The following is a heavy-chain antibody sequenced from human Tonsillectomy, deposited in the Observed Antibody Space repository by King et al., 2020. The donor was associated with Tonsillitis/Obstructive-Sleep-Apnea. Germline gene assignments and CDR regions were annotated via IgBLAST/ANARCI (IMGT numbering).Heavy chain of an antibody. CDR3: ATRLGDLSDAFDI. Sequence: VQLVESGGGLVQPGGSLRLSCAASVFTFSSSAMHWVRQAPGKGLEYVSAISSNGGRTYYANSVKGRFTISRDNSKNTLYLQMGSLRAEDMAVYYCATRLGDLSDAFDIWGQGTMVTVSS. J-gene: IGHJ3*02. CDR2: ISSNGGRT. D-gene: IGHD6-25*01. CDR1: VFTFSSSA. V-gene: IGHV3-64*01.